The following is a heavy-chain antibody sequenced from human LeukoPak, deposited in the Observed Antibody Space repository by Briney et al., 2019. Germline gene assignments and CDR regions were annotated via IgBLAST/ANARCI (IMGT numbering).Heavy chain of an antibody. D-gene: IGHD3-10*01. J-gene: IGHJ4*02. CDR3: ALRDYYGSGSYYKGEFDY. CDR1: GGSFSGYY. V-gene: IGHV4-34*01. CDR2: INHSGST. Sequence: SETLSLTCAVYGGSFSGYYWSWIRQPPGKGLEWIGEINHSGSTNYNPSLKSRVTISVDTSKNQFSLKLSSVTAADTAVYYCALRDYYGSGSYYKGEFDYWGQGTLVTVSS.